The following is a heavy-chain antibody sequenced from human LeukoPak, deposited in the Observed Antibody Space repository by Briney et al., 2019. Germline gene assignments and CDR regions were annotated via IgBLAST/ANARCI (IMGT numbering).Heavy chain of an antibody. D-gene: IGHD1-1*01. J-gene: IGHJ3*02. CDR3: ARQLSDAFDI. V-gene: IGHV4-59*01. CDR1: GGSISSYY. Sequence: SETLSLTCTVSGGSISSYYWSWIRQPPGKGLEWIGYIYYSGSTNYNPSLKSRVTISVDTSKNQFSLKLSPVTAADTAVYYCARQLSDAFDIWGQGTMVTVSS. CDR2: IYYSGST.